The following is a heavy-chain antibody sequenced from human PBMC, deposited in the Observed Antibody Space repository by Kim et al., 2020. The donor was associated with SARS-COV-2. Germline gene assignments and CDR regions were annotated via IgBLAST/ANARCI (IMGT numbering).Heavy chain of an antibody. CDR1: GGSVSSGSYY. CDR3: AREGAGQGDAFDI. CDR2: IYYSGST. Sequence: SETLSLTCTVSGGSVSSGSYYWSWIRQPPGKGLEWIGYIYYSGSTNYNPSLKSRVTISVDTSKNQFSLKLSSVTAADTAVYYCAREGAGQGDAFDIWGQGTMVTVSS. J-gene: IGHJ3*02. V-gene: IGHV4-61*01.